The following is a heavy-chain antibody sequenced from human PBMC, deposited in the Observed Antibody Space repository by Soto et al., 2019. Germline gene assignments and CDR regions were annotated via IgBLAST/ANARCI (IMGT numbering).Heavy chain of an antibody. CDR3: AGLNYDTTCYYKGGLGY. D-gene: IGHD3-22*01. J-gene: IGHJ4*02. V-gene: IGHV3-48*01. CDR1: GFTFNTYS. Sequence: EVQLVESGGGLVQPGGSLRLSCAASGFTFNTYSMNWVRQAPGRGLEWVSYISTSSSTIYYADSVKGRFTISRDNAKNSTYLEKNRLRGGDTAVYYFAGLNYDTTCYYKGGLGYRGPGTLVTVSS. CDR2: ISTSSSTI.